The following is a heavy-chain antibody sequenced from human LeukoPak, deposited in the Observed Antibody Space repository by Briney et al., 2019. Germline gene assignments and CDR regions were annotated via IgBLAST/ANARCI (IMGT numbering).Heavy chain of an antibody. J-gene: IGHJ4*02. D-gene: IGHD2/OR15-2a*01. CDR3: ASRPPSETYFAVFDY. CDR2: ITGSGAIT. CDR1: GVTFSSHA. Sequence: PGGSLRLSCAASGVTFSSHAMSWVRQAPGKGLEWVSGITGSGAITYYAESVKGRFTISRDNSKNMAYLQMNSLRADDTAVYYCASRPPSETYFAVFDYWGQGTLVTVSS. V-gene: IGHV3-23*01.